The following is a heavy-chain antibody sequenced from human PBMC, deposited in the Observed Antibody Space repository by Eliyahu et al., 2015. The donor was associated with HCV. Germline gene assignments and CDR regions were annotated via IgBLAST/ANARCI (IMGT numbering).Heavy chain of an antibody. CDR1: GGTFSSYS. V-gene: IGHV1-69*01. CDR2: IIPIFGKA. J-gene: IGHJ4*02. D-gene: IGHD3-22*01. Sequence: QVQLVQSGAEVKKPGSSVKVSCKASGGTFSSYSIDWVRQAPGQGLEWMGGIIPIFGKANYAQKFQGRVTITADESTSTAYMELSSLRSDDTAVYYCARGPEINNGYYYNYWGQGTLVTVSS. CDR3: ARGPEINNGYYYNY.